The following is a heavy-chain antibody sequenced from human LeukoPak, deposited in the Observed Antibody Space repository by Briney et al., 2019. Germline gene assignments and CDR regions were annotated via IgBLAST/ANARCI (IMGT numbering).Heavy chain of an antibody. CDR3: ARGAPLDQYYFDY. CDR1: GFTFGSSG. J-gene: IGHJ4*02. V-gene: IGHV3-23*01. Sequence: GGSLRLSCAASGFTFGSSGMSWVRQAPGKGLEWVAGISSSATYTYYADSVKGRFTISRDNSKNTVYLHMNSLRTADTAVYFCARGAPLDQYYFDYWGQGTLVTVSS. D-gene: IGHD1/OR15-1a*01. CDR2: ISSSATYT.